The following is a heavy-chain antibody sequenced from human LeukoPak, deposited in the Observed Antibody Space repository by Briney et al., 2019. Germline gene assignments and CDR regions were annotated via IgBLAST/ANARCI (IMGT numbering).Heavy chain of an antibody. D-gene: IGHD3-16*01. CDR1: GYTFTGYY. V-gene: IGHV1-2*02. CDR2: INPNSGGT. Sequence: RASVKVSCKASGYTFTGYYMHWVRQAPGQGLEWMGWINPNSGGTNYAQKFQGRVTMTRDTSISTAYMELSRLRSDGTAVYYCARGGVTFGGAYYMDVWGKGTTVTVSS. J-gene: IGHJ6*03. CDR3: ARGGVTFGGAYYMDV.